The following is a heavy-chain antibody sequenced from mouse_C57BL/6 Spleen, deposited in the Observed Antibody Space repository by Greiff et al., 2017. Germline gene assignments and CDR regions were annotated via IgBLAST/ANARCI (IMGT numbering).Heavy chain of an antibody. CDR2: IYPGSGST. V-gene: IGHV1-55*01. J-gene: IGHJ3*01. Sequence: VKLQQPGAELVKPGASVKMSCKASGYTFTSYWITWVKQRPGQGLEWIGDIYPGSGSTNYNEKFKSKATLTVDTSSSTAYMQLSSLTSEDSAVXYCARSDYDGGAWFAYWGQGTLVTVSA. CDR3: ARSDYDGGAWFAY. D-gene: IGHD2-4*01. CDR1: GYTFTSYW.